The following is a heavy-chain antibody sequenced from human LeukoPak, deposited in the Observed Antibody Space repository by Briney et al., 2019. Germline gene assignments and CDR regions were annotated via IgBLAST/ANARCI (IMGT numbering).Heavy chain of an antibody. CDR1: GGSISSGDYY. J-gene: IGHJ4*02. CDR3: ARGRIFLLGDRSGYFFDY. D-gene: IGHD3-22*01. Sequence: PSQTLSLTCTVSGGSISSGDYYWSWIRQPPGKGLEWIGEINHSGGTSYNPSLKSRVSISVDTSKNQFSLKINSVTAADTAVFYCARGRIFLLGDRSGYFFDYWGQGTLVTVSS. CDR2: INHSGGT. V-gene: IGHV4-30-4*01.